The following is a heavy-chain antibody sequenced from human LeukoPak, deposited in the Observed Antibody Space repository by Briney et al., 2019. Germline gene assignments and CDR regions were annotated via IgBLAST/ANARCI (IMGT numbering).Heavy chain of an antibody. CDR3: ARVPYCGGDCYQNYYYYYMDV. CDR2: SSAFNGNT. CDR1: GYTFTIYA. J-gene: IGHJ6*03. D-gene: IGHD2-21*02. Sequence: GASVTVSCKASGYTFTIYAISWVRQAPGQGLEWMGWSSAFNGNTIYAQKLQGRVTMTTDTSTSTAYMGLRSLRSDDTAVYYCARVPYCGGDCYQNYYYYYMDVWGKGTTVTVSS. V-gene: IGHV1-18*01.